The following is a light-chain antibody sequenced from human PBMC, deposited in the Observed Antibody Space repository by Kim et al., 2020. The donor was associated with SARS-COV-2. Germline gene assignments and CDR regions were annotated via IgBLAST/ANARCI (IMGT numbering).Light chain of an antibody. CDR1: QCVSSN. CDR3: QQYNNWPRT. Sequence: EIVMTQSPATLSESPGERATLSCRASQCVSSNLAWYQQKPGQAPRLLIYGASTRATGIPARFSGSGSGTEFTLTISSLQSEDFAVYYCQQYNNWPRTFGQGTKLEI. CDR2: GAS. J-gene: IGKJ2*01. V-gene: IGKV3-15*01.